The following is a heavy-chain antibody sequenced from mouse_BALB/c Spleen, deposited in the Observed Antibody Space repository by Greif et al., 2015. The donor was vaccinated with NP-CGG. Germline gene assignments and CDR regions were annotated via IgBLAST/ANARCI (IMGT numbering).Heavy chain of an antibody. CDR2: INPSTGYT. Sequence: QVQLQQSGAELAKPGASVKMSCKASGYTFTGYWMHWVKRRPGQGLEWIGYINPSTGYTEYNQKFKDKATLTADKSSSTAYMQLSSLTSEDSAVYYCAREGYDGYTWFAYWGQGTLVTVSA. CDR3: AREGYDGYTWFAY. J-gene: IGHJ3*01. CDR1: GYTFTGYW. V-gene: IGHV1-7*01. D-gene: IGHD2-2*01.